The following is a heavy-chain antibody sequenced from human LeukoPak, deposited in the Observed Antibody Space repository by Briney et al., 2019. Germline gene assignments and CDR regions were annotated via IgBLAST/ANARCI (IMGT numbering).Heavy chain of an antibody. V-gene: IGHV3-21*01. CDR3: ARGSEAAAGNDY. CDR2: ISSSSSYI. Sequence: GGSLRLSCAASGFTFSSYSMNWVRQAPGKGLEWASSISSSSSYIYYADSVKGRFTISRDNAKNSLYLQMNSLRAEDTAVYYCARGSEAAAGNDYWGQGTLVTVSS. D-gene: IGHD6-13*01. J-gene: IGHJ4*02. CDR1: GFTFSSYS.